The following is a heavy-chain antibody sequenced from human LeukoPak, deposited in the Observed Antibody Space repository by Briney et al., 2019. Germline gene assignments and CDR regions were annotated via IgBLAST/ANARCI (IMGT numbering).Heavy chain of an antibody. CDR3: ARPMGYCSSTSCHPHAFDI. CDR2: IYYSGST. Sequence: SETLSLTCTVSGGSISSSSYYWGWIRQPPGKGLEWIGSIYYSGSTYYNPSLKSRVTISVDTSKHQFSLKLSSVTAADTAVYYCARPMGYCSSTSCHPHAFDIWGQGTMVTVSS. CDR1: GGSISSSSYY. V-gene: IGHV4-39*01. D-gene: IGHD2-2*01. J-gene: IGHJ3*02.